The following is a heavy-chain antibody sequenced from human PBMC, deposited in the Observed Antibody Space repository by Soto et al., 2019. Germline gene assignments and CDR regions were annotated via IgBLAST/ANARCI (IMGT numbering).Heavy chain of an antibody. D-gene: IGHD6-13*01. CDR3: ARDNAAAAGSFYYYYYGMDV. CDR2: IIPIFGTA. Sequence: QVQLVQSGAEVKKPGSSVKVSCKASGGTFSSYAISWVRQAPGQGLEWMGGIIPIFGTANYAQKFQGRVTITADESTSTAYMELSSLRSEDTAVYYCARDNAAAAGSFYYYYYGMDVWGQGTTVTVSS. J-gene: IGHJ6*02. CDR1: GGTFSSYA. V-gene: IGHV1-69*01.